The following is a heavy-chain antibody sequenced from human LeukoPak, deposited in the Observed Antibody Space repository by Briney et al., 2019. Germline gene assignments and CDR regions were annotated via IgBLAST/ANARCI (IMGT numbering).Heavy chain of an antibody. CDR1: GFTFRSHA. V-gene: IGHV3-23*01. Sequence: GGSLRLSCVGSGFTFRSHAMSWVRQAPEKGLEFVSGIYENGGTTYYADSVKGRFSISRDNSKDTLYLQMDSLRGEDTAVYYCAKDFRIGYSAHFDYWGQGALVTVSS. CDR3: AKDFRIGYSAHFDY. D-gene: IGHD2-21*01. J-gene: IGHJ4*02. CDR2: IYENGGTT.